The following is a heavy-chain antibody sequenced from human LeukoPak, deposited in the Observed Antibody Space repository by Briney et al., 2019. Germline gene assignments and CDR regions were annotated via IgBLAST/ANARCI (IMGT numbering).Heavy chain of an antibody. Sequence: GGSLRLSCAASGFTFSIYWMSWVRQAPGKGLEWVATIIQDGSEKYYVDSVKGRFTISKDNPKNSLFLQMNSLRAEDTAVYYCARTKGGYSRSCYDYWGQGTLVTVSS. J-gene: IGHJ4*02. CDR2: IIQDGSEK. CDR3: ARTKGGYSRSCYDY. V-gene: IGHV3-7*01. CDR1: GFTFSIYW. D-gene: IGHD6-13*01.